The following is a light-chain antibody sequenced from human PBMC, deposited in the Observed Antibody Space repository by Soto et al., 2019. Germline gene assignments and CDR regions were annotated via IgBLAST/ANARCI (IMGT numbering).Light chain of an antibody. J-gene: IGKJ4*01. CDR2: AAS. CDR3: QQSNSFPRT. Sequence: DIQMTQSPSFVSASVGDRVTITCRASHAVSTWLAWYQQKPGDAPKLLIYAASTLQSGVPSRFSGSGSGTDFTLTIRSLQPEDFATYYCQQSNSFPRTFGGGTKVEIK. CDR1: HAVSTW. V-gene: IGKV1-12*01.